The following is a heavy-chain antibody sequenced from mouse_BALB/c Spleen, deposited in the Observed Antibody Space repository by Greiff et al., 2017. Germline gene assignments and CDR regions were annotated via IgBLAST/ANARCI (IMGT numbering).Heavy chain of an antibody. D-gene: IGHD1-1*01. Sequence: VQLQESGAELAKPGASVKMSCKASGYTFTSYWMHWVKQRPGQGLEWIGYINPSTGYTEYNQKFKDKATLTADKSSSTAYMQLSSLTSEDSAVYYCARGITLDYWGQGTTLTVSS. V-gene: IGHV1-7*01. CDR1: GYTFTSYW. J-gene: IGHJ2*01. CDR3: ARGITLDY. CDR2: INPSTGYT.